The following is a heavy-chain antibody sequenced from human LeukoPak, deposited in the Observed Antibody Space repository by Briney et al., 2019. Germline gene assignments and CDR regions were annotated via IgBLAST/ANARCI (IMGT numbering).Heavy chain of an antibody. Sequence: KPGGSLRLSCAASGFTFSSYSMNWVRQAPGKGLEWVSSISSSSSYIYYADSVKGRFTISRDNAKNSLYLQMNSLRAEDTAVYYCARWGYPIVVVPAAKDGLDYWGQGTLVTVSS. J-gene: IGHJ4*02. CDR1: GFTFSSYS. CDR2: ISSSSSYI. D-gene: IGHD2-2*01. V-gene: IGHV3-21*01. CDR3: ARWGYPIVVVPAAKDGLDY.